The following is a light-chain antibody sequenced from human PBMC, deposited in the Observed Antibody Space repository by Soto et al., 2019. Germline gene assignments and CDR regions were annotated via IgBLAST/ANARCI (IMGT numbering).Light chain of an antibody. CDR1: QSISSW. CDR3: QQYNSYLWT. Sequence: DIQMTQSPCTLSASLGDRVTITCRASQSISSWLAWYQQKPGKAPTLLIYKASSLESGVPARFSGSGSGTEFTLTISSLQPDDFATYYCQQYNSYLWTFGQGTKVEIK. CDR2: KAS. J-gene: IGKJ1*01. V-gene: IGKV1-5*03.